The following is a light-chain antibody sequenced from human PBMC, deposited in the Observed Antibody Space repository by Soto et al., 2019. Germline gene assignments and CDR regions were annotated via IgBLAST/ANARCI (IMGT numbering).Light chain of an antibody. Sequence: EIVLTQSPGTLSLSPGERATLSCSASHSVSSSYLAWYQQKPGQAPRHLIYVVCSRATGIPDRFRGSGSGTVFTLTISRLEPDDLAVYYCQQYGSSPTFGGGTKVEIK. CDR2: VVC. CDR1: HSVSSSY. CDR3: QQYGSSPT. V-gene: IGKV3-20*01. J-gene: IGKJ4*01.